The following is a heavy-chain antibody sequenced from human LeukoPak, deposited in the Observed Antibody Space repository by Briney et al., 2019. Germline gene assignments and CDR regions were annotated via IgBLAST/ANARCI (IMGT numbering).Heavy chain of an antibody. CDR2: ISAYNGNT. D-gene: IGHD3-22*01. J-gene: IGHJ3*02. V-gene: IGHV1-18*01. Sequence: ASVKVSCKASGGTFSSYAISWVRQAPGQGLEWMGWISAYNGNTNYAQKLQGRVTMTTDTSTSTAYMELRSLRSDDTAVYYCARGNYYDSRTDAFDIWGQGTMVTVSS. CDR3: ARGNYYDSRTDAFDI. CDR1: GGTFSSYA.